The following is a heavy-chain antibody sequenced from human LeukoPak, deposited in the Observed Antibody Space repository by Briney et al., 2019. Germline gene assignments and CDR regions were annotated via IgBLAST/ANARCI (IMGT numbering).Heavy chain of an antibody. CDR1: GYTFTSYD. J-gene: IGHJ6*03. CDR2: MNPNSGNT. V-gene: IGHV1-8*01. CDR3: ARARSLEWLLLHYYYYMDV. Sequence: ASVKVSCKASGYTFTSYDINWVRQATGQGLEWMGWMNPNSGNTGYAQKFQGRVTITRNTSISTAYMELSGLRAEDTAVYYCARARSLEWLLLHYYYYMDVWGKGTTVTVSS. D-gene: IGHD3-3*01.